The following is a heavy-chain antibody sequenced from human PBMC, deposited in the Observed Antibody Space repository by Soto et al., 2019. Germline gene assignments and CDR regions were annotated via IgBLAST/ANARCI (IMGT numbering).Heavy chain of an antibody. CDR1: GGSISSGGYY. J-gene: IGHJ5*02. CDR3: ARIPYYYDSSGYYYHWFDP. Sequence: SETLSLTCTVSGGSISSGGYYWSWIRQPPGKGLEWIGYIYYSGSTYYNPSLKSRVTISVDTSKNQFSLKLSSVTAADTAVYYCARIPYYYDSSGYYYHWFDPWGQGTLVTVSS. D-gene: IGHD3-22*01. V-gene: IGHV4-30-4*01. CDR2: IYYSGST.